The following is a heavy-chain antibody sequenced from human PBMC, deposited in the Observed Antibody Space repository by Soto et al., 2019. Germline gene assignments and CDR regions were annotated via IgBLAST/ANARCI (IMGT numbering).Heavy chain of an antibody. Sequence: SETLSLTCAVYGGSFSSYYWSWIRQPPGKGLEWIGEINHSGSTNYNPSLKRRVTISVDTSKNQFSLKLSSVTAADTAVYYCARGSLRLNFWGQGTLVTVSS. CDR1: GGSFSSYY. J-gene: IGHJ4*02. V-gene: IGHV4-34*01. CDR3: ARGSLRLNF. CDR2: INHSGST. D-gene: IGHD3-16*01.